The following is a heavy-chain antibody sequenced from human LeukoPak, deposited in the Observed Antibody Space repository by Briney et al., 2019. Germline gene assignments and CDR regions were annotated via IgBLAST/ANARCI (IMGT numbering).Heavy chain of an antibody. J-gene: IGHJ4*02. CDR3: ARTEYSSFDY. CDR1: GGTFSSYA. CDR2: MNPNSGNT. D-gene: IGHD6-6*01. Sequence: GASVKVSCKASGGTFSSYAINWVRQATGQGLEWMGWMNPNSGNTGYAQKFQGRVTITRSTSISTAYMELSSLRSEDTAVYYCARTEYSSFDYWGQGTLVTVSS. V-gene: IGHV1-8*03.